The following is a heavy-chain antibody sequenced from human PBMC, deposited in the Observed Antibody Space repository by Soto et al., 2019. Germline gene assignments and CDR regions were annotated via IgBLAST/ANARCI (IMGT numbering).Heavy chain of an antibody. CDR3: ARHGGAIVVVPAAYTNYYGMDV. CDR1: GYSFTSYW. Sequence: GESLKISCKGSGYSFTSYWIGWVRQMPGKGLEWMGIIYPGDSDTRYSPSFQGQVTISADKSISTAYLQWSSLKASDTAMYYCARHGGAIVVVPAAYTNYYGMDVWGQGTTVTVSS. D-gene: IGHD2-2*01. J-gene: IGHJ6*02. V-gene: IGHV5-51*01. CDR2: IYPGDSDT.